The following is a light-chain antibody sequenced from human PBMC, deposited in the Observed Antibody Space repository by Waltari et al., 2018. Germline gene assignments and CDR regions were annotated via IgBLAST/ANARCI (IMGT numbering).Light chain of an antibody. Sequence: QSALTQPPSASGSPGQSVTISCTGTSGDVGGYNYVSWYQHHPGTAPKVLIYEVSKRPSGVPDRFSGSKSGNTASLTVSGLQGEDEADYYCVSYAAGSNYVFGTGTKVTVL. J-gene: IGLJ1*01. CDR3: VSYAAGSNYV. V-gene: IGLV2-8*01. CDR2: EVS. CDR1: SGDVGGYNY.